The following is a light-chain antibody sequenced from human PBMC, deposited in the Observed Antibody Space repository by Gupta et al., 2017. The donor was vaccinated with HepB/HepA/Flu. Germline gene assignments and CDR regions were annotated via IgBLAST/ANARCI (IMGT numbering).Light chain of an antibody. V-gene: IGLV3-1*01. J-gene: IGLJ2*01. CDR3: QAWDSSKVV. CDR2: QDS. CDR1: KLGDKY. Sequence: SYELTQPPSVSVSPGQTASFTCSGDKLGDKYACWYQQKPGQSPVLVIYQDSKRPSGIPERFSGSNSGNTATLTISGTQAMDEADYYCQAWDSSKVVFGGGTKLTVL.